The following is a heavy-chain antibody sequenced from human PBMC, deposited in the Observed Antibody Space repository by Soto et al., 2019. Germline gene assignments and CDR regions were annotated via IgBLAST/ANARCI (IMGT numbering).Heavy chain of an antibody. Sequence: GGSLRLSCAASGFTFSSYAMGWVRQAPGKGLEWVAVIAGDGSNKYYADSVKGRFTISRDNSKNTLYLQMNSLRAEDTAVYYCAKHPYYYYYMDVWGKGTTVTVSS. CDR3: AKHPYYYYYMDV. CDR1: GFTFSSYA. CDR2: IAGDGSNK. V-gene: IGHV3-30*04. J-gene: IGHJ6*03.